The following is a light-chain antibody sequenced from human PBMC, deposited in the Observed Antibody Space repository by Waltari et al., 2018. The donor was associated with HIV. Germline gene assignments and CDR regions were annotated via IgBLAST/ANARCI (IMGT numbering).Light chain of an antibody. CDR1: SSNIENDN. V-gene: IGLV1-47*01. Sequence: QSVLTQPPSASGAPGQRVTISCSGSSSNIENDNVYWYQQFPGAAPKLLIYKDTRRPSGVPGRCTGSKSGTSASLAIGGLRSDDEADYYCVGWDSRLRGYVFGAGTKVTVL. CDR2: KDT. CDR3: VGWDSRLRGYV. J-gene: IGLJ1*01.